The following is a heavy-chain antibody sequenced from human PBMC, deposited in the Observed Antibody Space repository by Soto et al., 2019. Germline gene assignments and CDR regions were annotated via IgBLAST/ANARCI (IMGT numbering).Heavy chain of an antibody. J-gene: IGHJ4*02. D-gene: IGHD3-16*01. CDR3: ARGGYEPTRIGVTH. CDR1: GGTFSSYA. V-gene: IGHV1-69*14. Sequence: QVQLVQSGAEVKKPGSSVKVSCKASGGTFSSYAISWVRQAPGQGLEWMGGIIPIFGTANYAQKFQGRVTXXAXKXXSTAYRELSSLRSEDTAVYYCARGGYEPTRIGVTHWGQGTLVTVSS. CDR2: IIPIFGTA.